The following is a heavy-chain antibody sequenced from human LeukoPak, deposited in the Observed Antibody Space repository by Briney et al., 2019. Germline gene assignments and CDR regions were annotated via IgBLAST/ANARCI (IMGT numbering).Heavy chain of an antibody. V-gene: IGHV4-61*01. D-gene: IGHD2-21*01. J-gene: IGHJ1*01. CDR1: GDSITNGIFY. CDR3: ARGIGQH. Sequence: SETLSLTCTLSGDSITNGIFYFNWIRQPPGKGLEWIGYFHNSGTTEYNPSLKSRVTISVDTSKNQFSLKLTSVTAADTAVYYCARGIGQHWGHGTLVTVSS. CDR2: FHNSGTT.